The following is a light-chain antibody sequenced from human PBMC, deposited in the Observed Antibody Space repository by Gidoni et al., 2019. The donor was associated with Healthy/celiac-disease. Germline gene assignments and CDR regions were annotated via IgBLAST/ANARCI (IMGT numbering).Light chain of an antibody. V-gene: IGKV3-20*01. CDR2: GAS. CDR1: KSVSSSY. J-gene: IGKJ2*01. CDR3: QQYGSSPPYT. Sequence: ELVLPQSPAPLPSSPGERATLSCRASKSVSSSYLAWYPQKPGQAPRLLIYGASSRATGIPDRLSGSGSGTGFTLTISRLEPEDFAVYYCQQYGSSPPYTFGQGTKLEIK.